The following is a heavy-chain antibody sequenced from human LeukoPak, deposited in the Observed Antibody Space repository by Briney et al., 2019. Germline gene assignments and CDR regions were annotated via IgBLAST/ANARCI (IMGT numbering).Heavy chain of an antibody. CDR3: ARDSTTGSSGWYGYFHH. D-gene: IGHD6-19*01. Sequence: AGGSLRLSCAASGFTFSTYWMSWVRQAPGKGLEWVANIKQDGTEKYYVDSVWGRFTISRDNAKNLLYLQMKSLRAEDTALYYCARDSTTGSSGWYGYFHHWGQGTLVTVSS. CDR1: GFTFSTYW. CDR2: IKQDGTEK. V-gene: IGHV3-7*01. J-gene: IGHJ1*01.